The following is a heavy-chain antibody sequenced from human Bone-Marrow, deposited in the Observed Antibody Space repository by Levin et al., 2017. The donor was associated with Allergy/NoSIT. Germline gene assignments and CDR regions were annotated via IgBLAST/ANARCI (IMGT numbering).Heavy chain of an antibody. CDR2: VTHSGST. CDR3: ARGTMSRGVFITQSYSYSSALDV. V-gene: IGHV4-34*01. Sequence: SETLSLTCAVYGGSFSGYYWSWIRQPPGRGLEWIGEVTHSGSTNYNTSLKSRVTISVDTSKNQFSLKLSSVTAADTALYYCARGTMSRGVFITQSYSYSSALDVWGQGTTVTVSS. CDR1: GGSFSGYY. D-gene: IGHD3-10*01. J-gene: IGHJ6*02.